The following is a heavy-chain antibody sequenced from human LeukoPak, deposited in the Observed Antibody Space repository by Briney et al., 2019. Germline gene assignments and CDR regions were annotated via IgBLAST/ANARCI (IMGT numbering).Heavy chain of an antibody. J-gene: IGHJ4*02. CDR1: GYTFTGYY. CDR3: AREATYYYDSSGYYGGSYFDY. CDR2: INPNSGGT. D-gene: IGHD3-22*01. Sequence: ASVKVSCKASGYTFTGYYIHWVRQAPGQGLEWMGWINPNSGGTNYAQKFQGRVTMTRDTSISTAYMELSRLRSDDTAVYYCAREATYYYDSSGYYGGSYFDYWGQGTLVTVSS. V-gene: IGHV1-2*02.